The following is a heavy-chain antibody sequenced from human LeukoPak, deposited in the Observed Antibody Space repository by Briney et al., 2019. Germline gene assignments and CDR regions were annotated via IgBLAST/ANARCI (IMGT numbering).Heavy chain of an antibody. CDR2: INHSGST. J-gene: IGHJ3*02. Sequence: PSETLSLTCAVYGGSFSGYYWSWIRQPPGKGLEWIREINHSGSTNYNPSLKSRVTISVDTSKNQFSLKLSSVTAADTAVYYCARGLRVDAFDIWGQGTMVTVSS. CDR1: GGSFSGYY. V-gene: IGHV4-34*01. CDR3: ARGLRVDAFDI.